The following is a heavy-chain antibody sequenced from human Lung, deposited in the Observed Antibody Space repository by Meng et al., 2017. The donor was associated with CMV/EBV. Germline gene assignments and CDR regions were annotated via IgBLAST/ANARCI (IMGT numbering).Heavy chain of an antibody. Sequence: AGSLRLXCTVSGGSVSSGCYYWSWIRQPPGKGLEWIGYIYYSGSTNYNPSLKSRVTISVDTSKNQFSLKVSSVTAADTAVYYCARMGRFSGSYNFWSGYSPPGGFDCXGQGXMVTVSS. CDR1: GGSVSSGCYY. CDR3: ARMGRFSGSYNFWSGYSPPGGFDC. CDR2: IYYSGST. D-gene: IGHD3-3*01. V-gene: IGHV4-61*01. J-gene: IGHJ3*01.